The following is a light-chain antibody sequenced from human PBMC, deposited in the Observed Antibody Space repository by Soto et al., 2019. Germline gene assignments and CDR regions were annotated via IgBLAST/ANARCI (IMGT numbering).Light chain of an antibody. Sequence: EIVLTQSPGTLSLSPGERATLSCRASQTISSSYLAWYQHKPGQAPRLLIYGASSRATGIPDRFSGSGSGTDFTLTISRLESEEFAVYYCQQYGTSPRTFGQGTKVDIK. CDR3: QQYGTSPRT. CDR2: GAS. V-gene: IGKV3-20*01. CDR1: QTISSSY. J-gene: IGKJ1*01.